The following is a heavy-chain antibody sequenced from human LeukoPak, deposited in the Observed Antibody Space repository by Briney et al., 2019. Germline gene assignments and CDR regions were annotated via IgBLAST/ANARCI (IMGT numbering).Heavy chain of an antibody. J-gene: IGHJ4*02. D-gene: IGHD6-19*01. CDR2: INWNGGST. CDR3: ARVGDSSVWDPFDY. V-gene: IGHV3-20*04. Sequence: PGGSLRLSCAASGFTFDDYGMSWVRQAPGKGLEWVSGINWNGGSTGYADSVKGRFTISRDNAKNSLYLQMNSLRAEDTASYYCARVGDSSVWDPFDYWGQGTLVTVSS. CDR1: GFTFDDYG.